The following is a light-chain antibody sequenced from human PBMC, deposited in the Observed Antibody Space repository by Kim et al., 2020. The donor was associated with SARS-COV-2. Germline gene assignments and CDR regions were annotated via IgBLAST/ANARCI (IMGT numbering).Light chain of an antibody. J-gene: IGLJ3*02. CDR1: SGSVSASYY. CDR2: NTN. CDR3: LLYMGGGISV. Sequence: QTVVTQEPSFSVSPGGTVTLTCGLTSGSVSASYYPSWYQQTPGQTPRTLIYNTNTRSSGVPDRFSASILGNKAALTITGAQADDESDYYCLLYMGGGISVFGGGTQLTVL. V-gene: IGLV8-61*01.